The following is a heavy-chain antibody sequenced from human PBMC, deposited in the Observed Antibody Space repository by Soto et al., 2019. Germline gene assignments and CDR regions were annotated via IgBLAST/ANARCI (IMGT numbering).Heavy chain of an antibody. CDR1: GFTFSNYA. CDR3: AKDRWEQVADMNYMDV. CDR2: ISGSGGST. Sequence: VQLLESGGGLVQPGGSLRLSCAASGFTFSNYAMTWVRQAPGKGLEWVSAISGSGGSTYYADSVKGRFTISRDNSKNTLYLQMNSLRAEDTAIYYCAKDRWEQVADMNYMDVWGTGTTVTVSS. D-gene: IGHD6-19*01. J-gene: IGHJ6*03. V-gene: IGHV3-23*01.